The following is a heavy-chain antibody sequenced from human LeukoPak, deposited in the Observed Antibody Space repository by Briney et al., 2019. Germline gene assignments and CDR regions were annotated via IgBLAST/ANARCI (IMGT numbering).Heavy chain of an antibody. V-gene: IGHV3-7*03. J-gene: IGHJ4*02. CDR3: ARDSPDIVATD. Sequence: GGSLRLSCAASGFTFSSYWMSWVRQAPGKGLQWVANIKQDGSEKYYVGSVKGRFTISRDNAKNSLYLQMNSLRAEDTAVYYCARDSPDIVATDWGQGTLVTVSS. D-gene: IGHD5-12*01. CDR2: IKQDGSEK. CDR1: GFTFSSYW.